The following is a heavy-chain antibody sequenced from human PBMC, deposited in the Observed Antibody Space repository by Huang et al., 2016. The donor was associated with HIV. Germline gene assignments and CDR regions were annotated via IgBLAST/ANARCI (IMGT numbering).Heavy chain of an antibody. CDR3: ARSPQIYQTSGLAHYYFDS. J-gene: IGHJ2*01. D-gene: IGHD6-19*01. CDR1: GGSIRSHH. Sequence: QVQLQESGPGLVKPSETLSLRCTVSGGSIRSHHWSWIRQPPGKGLEWIATIAETGRTNYNPSRKSRVSMSLDTSKNNFSLKLTSVTAADTAVYYCARSPQIYQTSGLAHYYFDSWGRGTLVTVSS. CDR2: IAETGRT. V-gene: IGHV4-59*11.